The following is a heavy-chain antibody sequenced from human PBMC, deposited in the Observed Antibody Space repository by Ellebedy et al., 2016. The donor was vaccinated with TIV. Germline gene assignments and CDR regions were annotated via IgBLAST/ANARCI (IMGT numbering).Heavy chain of an antibody. CDR2: IYYSGST. J-gene: IGHJ4*02. D-gene: IGHD6-13*01. V-gene: IGHV4-39*01. Sequence: SETLSLTXTVSGGSISSSGYYWGWIRQPPGKGLEWIGTIYYSGSTYYNPSLKSRVSISVDTSKNQFSLKLSSVTAADTAVYYSVRSPYSSSWYPRFDYWGQGTLVTISS. CDR1: GGSISSSGYY. CDR3: VRSPYSSSWYPRFDY.